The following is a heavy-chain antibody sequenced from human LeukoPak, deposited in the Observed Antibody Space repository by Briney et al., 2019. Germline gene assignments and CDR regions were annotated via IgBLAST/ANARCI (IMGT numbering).Heavy chain of an antibody. D-gene: IGHD1-26*01. CDR3: ARDYVIQKWVPLGL. CDR1: GGTFSSYA. CDR2: IIPIFGTA. Sequence: SVKVSCKAFGGTFSSYAISWVRQAPGQGLEWMGGIIPIFGTANYAQKFQGRVTITSDESTSTAYMELSSLRSEDTAVYYCARDYVIQKWVPLGLWGQGTLVTVSS. V-gene: IGHV1-69*01. J-gene: IGHJ4*02.